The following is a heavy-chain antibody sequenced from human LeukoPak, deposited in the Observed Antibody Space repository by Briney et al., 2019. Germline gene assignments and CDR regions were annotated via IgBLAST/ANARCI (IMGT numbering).Heavy chain of an antibody. CDR3: ARVLPWSGGVFDY. V-gene: IGHV3-64*01. Sequence: AGSLRLSCAASGFTFSSYAMHWVRQAPGKGLQYDSPISSNGGSTYYANSVKGRFTISRDNSKNTLYLQMGSLRAEDMAVYYCARVLPWSGGVFDYCGQGTLVTVSS. CDR1: GFTFSSYA. CDR2: ISSNGGST. J-gene: IGHJ4*02. D-gene: IGHD3-10*01.